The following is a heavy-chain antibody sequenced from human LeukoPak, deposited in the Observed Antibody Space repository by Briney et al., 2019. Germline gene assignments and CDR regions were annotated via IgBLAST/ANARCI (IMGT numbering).Heavy chain of an antibody. J-gene: IGHJ4*02. D-gene: IGHD3-9*01. CDR1: GFTFGDYA. CDR2: IRSKAYGGTT. CDR3: TRAAGILTGSIDY. Sequence: PGGSLRLSCTASGFTFGDYAMSWFRQAPGKGLEWVGFIRSKAYGGTTEYAASVKGRFTISRDDSESIAYLQMNSLKTEDTAVYFCTRAAGILTGSIDYWGQGTLVTVSS. V-gene: IGHV3-49*03.